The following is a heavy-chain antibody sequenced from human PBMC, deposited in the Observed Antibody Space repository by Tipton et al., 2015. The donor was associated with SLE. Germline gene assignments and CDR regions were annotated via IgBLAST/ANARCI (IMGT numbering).Heavy chain of an antibody. J-gene: IGHJ4*02. V-gene: IGHV4-61*02. CDR1: GGSISSGSYY. CDR3: ARMSRGTYFDY. CDR2: IYTSGST. D-gene: IGHD1-26*01. Sequence: TLSLTCTVSGGSISSGSYYWSWIRQPAGKGLEWIGRIYTSGSTNYNPSLKSRVTISVDTSKNQFSLKLSSVTAADTAVYYCARMSRGTYFDYWGQGTLVTVSS.